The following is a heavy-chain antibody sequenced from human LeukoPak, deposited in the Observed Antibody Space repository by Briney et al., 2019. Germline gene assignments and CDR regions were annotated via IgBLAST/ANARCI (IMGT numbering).Heavy chain of an antibody. CDR3: AKSAYYDSSGFYREYYFEH. Sequence: GGSLRLSCAASEFTFNHYAMSWVRQAPGKGLEWVSSISGGGGSTYYAASVKGRFTISRDNSKNTLFLQMSSLTAGDTAVYYCAKSAYYDSSGFYREYYFEHWGQGTLVTVSS. J-gene: IGHJ4*02. CDR1: EFTFNHYA. CDR2: ISGGGGST. V-gene: IGHV3-23*01. D-gene: IGHD3-22*01.